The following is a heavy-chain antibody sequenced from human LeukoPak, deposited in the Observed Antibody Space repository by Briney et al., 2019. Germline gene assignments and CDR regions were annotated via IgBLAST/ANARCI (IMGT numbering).Heavy chain of an antibody. CDR2: ISGSGGST. V-gene: IGHV3-23*01. CDR3: AKPHLAAYSSSWYFDY. Sequence: PGGSLRLSCAASGFTFSSYAMSWVRQAPGKGLEWVSAISGSGGSTYYADSVKGRFTISRDNSKNTLYLQMNSLRAEDTAVYYCAKPHLAAYSSSWYFDYWGQGTLVTVSS. CDR1: GFTFSSYA. D-gene: IGHD6-13*01. J-gene: IGHJ4*02.